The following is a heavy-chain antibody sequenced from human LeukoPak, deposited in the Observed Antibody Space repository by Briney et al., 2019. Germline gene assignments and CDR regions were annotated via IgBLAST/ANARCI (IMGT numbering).Heavy chain of an antibody. J-gene: IGHJ4*02. V-gene: IGHV1-2*06. Sequence: ASVKVSCKASGYTFTGYYIHWVRQAPGQGLEWMGRINPSTGGTNYAQKFQGRVTMTRDTSISTAYMELSRLRSDDTAVYFCARVGEYGSGSYLVYWGQGTLVTVSS. CDR3: ARVGEYGSGSYLVY. D-gene: IGHD3-10*01. CDR2: INPSTGGT. CDR1: GYTFTGYY.